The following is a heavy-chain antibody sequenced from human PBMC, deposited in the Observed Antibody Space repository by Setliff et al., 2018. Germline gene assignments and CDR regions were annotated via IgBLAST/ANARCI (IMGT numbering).Heavy chain of an antibody. J-gene: IGHJ3*02. CDR1: GYTFTGYY. CDR2: INPNSGGT. Sequence: ASVKVSCKASGYTFTGYYMHWVRQAPGQGLEWMGWINPNSGGTNYAQKFQGWVTMTRDTSISTAYMELSRLRSDDTAVYYCARDLPLYYYDSSGQRGRAFDIWGQGTMVTVSS. V-gene: IGHV1-2*04. CDR3: ARDLPLYYYDSSGQRGRAFDI. D-gene: IGHD3-22*01.